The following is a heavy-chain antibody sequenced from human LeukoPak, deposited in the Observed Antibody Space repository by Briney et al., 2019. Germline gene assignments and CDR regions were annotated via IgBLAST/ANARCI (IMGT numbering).Heavy chain of an antibody. CDR1: GYTFTSYA. V-gene: IGHV1-3*01. CDR2: INAGNGNT. D-gene: IGHD3-10*01. Sequence: ASVKVSCKASGYTFTSYAMHWVRQAPGQRLEWMGGINAGNGNTKYSQKFQGRVTITRDTSASTAYMELSSLRSEDTAVYYCARGYGSGTPDYWGQGTLVTVSS. J-gene: IGHJ4*02. CDR3: ARGYGSGTPDY.